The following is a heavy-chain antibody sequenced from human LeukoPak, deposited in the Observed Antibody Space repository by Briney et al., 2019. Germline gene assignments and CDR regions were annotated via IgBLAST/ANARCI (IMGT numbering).Heavy chain of an antibody. V-gene: IGHV1-2*02. Sequence: GASVKVSCKASGYTFTGYYMHWVRQAPGQGLEWMGWINPNSGGTNYAQKFQGRVTMTRDTSISTAYMELSRLRSDDTAMYYCARSYYGSGSEGYWGQGTLVTVSS. CDR1: GYTFTGYY. D-gene: IGHD3-10*01. CDR2: INPNSGGT. J-gene: IGHJ4*02. CDR3: ARSYYGSGSEGY.